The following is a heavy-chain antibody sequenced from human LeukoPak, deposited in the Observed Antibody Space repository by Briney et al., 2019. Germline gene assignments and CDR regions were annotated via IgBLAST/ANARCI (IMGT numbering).Heavy chain of an antibody. CDR3: ARSLTRRYYYDSSAYVNAFDI. D-gene: IGHD3-22*01. J-gene: IGHJ3*02. Sequence: GGSLRLSCAASGFTVSSNYMSWVRQAPGKGLEWVSVIYSGGSTYYADSVKGRFTISRDNSKNTPYLQMNSLRAEDTAVYYCARSLTRRYYYDSSAYVNAFDIWGQGTMVTVSS. V-gene: IGHV3-53*01. CDR2: IYSGGST. CDR1: GFTVSSNY.